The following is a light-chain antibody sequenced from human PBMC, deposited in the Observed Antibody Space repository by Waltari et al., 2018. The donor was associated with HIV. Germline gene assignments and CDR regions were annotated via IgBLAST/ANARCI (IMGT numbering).Light chain of an antibody. Sequence: SSDLTQDPAVSVALGETVRITCRGDTLRSYYAAWYQQKPGQAPILVIYDSTNRPSGIPERFSGSTSGGTASLTITGAQAEDEADYYCNSRDSSDTSYVFGPGTYVTVL. V-gene: IGLV3-19*01. CDR2: DST. CDR1: TLRSYY. CDR3: NSRDSSDTSYV. J-gene: IGLJ1*01.